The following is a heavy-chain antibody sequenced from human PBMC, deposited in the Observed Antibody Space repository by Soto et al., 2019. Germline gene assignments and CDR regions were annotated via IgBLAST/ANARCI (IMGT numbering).Heavy chain of an antibody. D-gene: IGHD2-21*02. CDR1: GSTFSSYT. CDR2: IIPVLGVT. J-gene: IGHJ6*02. CDR3: ARRRYCGVDCYNKFYYGMDV. V-gene: IGHV1-69*02. Sequence: QVQLVQSGAEVRKPGSSVEVSCMASGSTFSSYTVNWVRQAPGQGLEWIGRIIPVLGVTHYARRFQGRVTITAHRSRXTXYMXLTSLTSEDTAVYYCARRRYCGVDCYNKFYYGMDVWGQGTTGTVSS.